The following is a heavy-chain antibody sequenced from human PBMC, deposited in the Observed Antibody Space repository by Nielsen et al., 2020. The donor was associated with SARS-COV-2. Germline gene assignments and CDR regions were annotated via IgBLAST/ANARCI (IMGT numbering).Heavy chain of an antibody. V-gene: IGHV3-30-3*01. CDR1: GFTFSSYA. CDR2: ISYDGSNK. CDR3: ARGGYCSSTSCYHDY. Sequence: GGSLRLSCAASGFTFSSYAMHWVRQAPGKGLEWVAVISYDGSNKYYADSVKGRFTISRDNSKNTLYLQMNSLRAEDTAVYYCARGGYCSSTSCYHDYWGQGTLVTVSS. J-gene: IGHJ4*02. D-gene: IGHD2-2*01.